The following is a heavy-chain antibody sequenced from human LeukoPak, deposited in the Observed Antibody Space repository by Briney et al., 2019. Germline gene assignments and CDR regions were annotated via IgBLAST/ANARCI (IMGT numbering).Heavy chain of an antibody. V-gene: IGHV5-51*01. D-gene: IGHD2-2*01. CDR2: IYPGDSDT. CDR3: ARLGCSSTSCYYARYYYYYGMDV. CDR1: GYSFTSYW. Sequence: GESLKISCKGSGYSFTSYWIGWVRQMPGKGLEWMGIIYPGDSDTRYSPSFQVQVTISADKSISTAYLQWSSLKASDTAMYYCARLGCSSTSCYYARYYYYYGMDVWDQGTTVTVSS. J-gene: IGHJ6*02.